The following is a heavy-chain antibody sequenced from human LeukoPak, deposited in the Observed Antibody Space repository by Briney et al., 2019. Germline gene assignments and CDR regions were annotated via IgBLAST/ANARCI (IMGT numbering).Heavy chain of an antibody. CDR3: AKSHTIDY. J-gene: IGHJ4*02. Sequence: GRSLRLSCAASGFTFSSYGMPWVRQAPGKGLEWVAVISYDGSNKYYADSVKGRFTISRDNSKNTLYLQMNSLRAEDTAVYYCAKSHTIDYWGQGTLVTVSS. V-gene: IGHV3-30*18. CDR1: GFTFSSYG. CDR2: ISYDGSNK.